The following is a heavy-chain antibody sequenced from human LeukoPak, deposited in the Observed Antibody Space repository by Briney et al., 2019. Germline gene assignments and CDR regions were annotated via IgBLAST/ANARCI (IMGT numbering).Heavy chain of an antibody. Sequence: PGGSLRLSCAASGFTFSSYGMSWVRQAPGKGLEWVSAIGGRDGSTYYADSVKGRFTISRDNSKNTLYVQMNSLRAEDTAVYYCAKDQRAGWWKIFDYWGQGTLVTVSS. D-gene: IGHD2-15*01. CDR2: IGGRDGST. J-gene: IGHJ4*02. CDR3: AKDQRAGWWKIFDY. CDR1: GFTFSSYG. V-gene: IGHV3-23*01.